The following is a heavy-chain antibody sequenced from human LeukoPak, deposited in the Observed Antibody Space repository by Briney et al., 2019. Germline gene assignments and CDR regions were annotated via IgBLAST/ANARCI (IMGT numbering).Heavy chain of an antibody. V-gene: IGHV4-59*01. D-gene: IGHD5-12*01. Sequence: PSETLSLTCTVSGGSISSYYWSWIRQPPGKGLEWIGYIYYSGSTNYNPSLKSRVTISVDTSKNQFSLTLSSVTAADTAVFYCARLRATDAFDIWGQGTMVTVSS. CDR2: IYYSGST. CDR1: GGSISSYY. J-gene: IGHJ3*02. CDR3: ARLRATDAFDI.